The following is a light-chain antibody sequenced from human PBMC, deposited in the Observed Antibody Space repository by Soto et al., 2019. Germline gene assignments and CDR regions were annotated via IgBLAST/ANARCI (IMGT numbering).Light chain of an antibody. Sequence: DIQMTQSLSSLSASVGDSVTITCRASQSISNSLTWYQQKPGKAPKFLIYVASTLQRGVPSRFTGRGSGTDFTLTISSLQPEDFATYYCQQTFSPPYTFGQGTKLEIK. J-gene: IGKJ2*01. CDR1: QSISNS. CDR2: VAS. V-gene: IGKV1-39*01. CDR3: QQTFSPPYT.